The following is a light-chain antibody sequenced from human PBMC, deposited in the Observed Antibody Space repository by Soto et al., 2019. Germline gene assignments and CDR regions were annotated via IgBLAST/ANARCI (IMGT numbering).Light chain of an antibody. Sequence: QSALTQPASVSGSPGQSITISCAGTIRDVGAYNLVSWYQQYPGRAPQLILYEVRNRPSGISFRFSGFKSGNTASLTISGLQAEAEADYYCSSFTSKSTLIFGGGTKLTVL. V-gene: IGLV2-14*01. CDR1: IRDVGAYNL. CDR3: SSFTSKSTLI. CDR2: EVR. J-gene: IGLJ2*01.